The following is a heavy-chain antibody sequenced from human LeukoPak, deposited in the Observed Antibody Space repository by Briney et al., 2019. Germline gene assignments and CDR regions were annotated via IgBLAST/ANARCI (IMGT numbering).Heavy chain of an antibody. Sequence: ASVKVSCKASGYTFTGYYMHWVRQAPGQGLEWMGWINPNSGGTNYAQKFQGRVTMTRDTSTSTAYMELRSLRSDDTAVYYCARIDYYGSGRDYYYYYMDVWGKGTTVTISS. V-gene: IGHV1-2*02. CDR2: INPNSGGT. CDR1: GYTFTGYY. CDR3: ARIDYYGSGRDYYYYYMDV. J-gene: IGHJ6*03. D-gene: IGHD3-10*01.